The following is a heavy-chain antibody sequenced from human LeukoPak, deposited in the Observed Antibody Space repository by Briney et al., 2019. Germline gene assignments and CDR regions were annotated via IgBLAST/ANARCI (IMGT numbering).Heavy chain of an antibody. Sequence: GGSLRLSCAASGFTFSSYDMHWVRQAPGKGLEWVAVLWYDGNNRYYADSVKGRFTISRDNSKNTLYLQMNSLRAEDTAVYYCARGTQQQMDYWGQGTLVTVSS. D-gene: IGHD1/OR15-1a*01. CDR1: GFTFSSYD. CDR3: ARGTQQQMDY. V-gene: IGHV3-33*01. J-gene: IGHJ4*02. CDR2: LWYDGNNR.